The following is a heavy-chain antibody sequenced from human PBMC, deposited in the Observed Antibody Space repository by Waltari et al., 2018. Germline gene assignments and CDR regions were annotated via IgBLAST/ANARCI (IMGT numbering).Heavy chain of an antibody. CDR2: IYHSGRT. J-gene: IGHJ1*01. V-gene: IGHV4-30-2*01. D-gene: IGHD3-22*01. Sequence: QLQLQESGSGLVKPSQTLSLTCAVSGGSISSGGYSWSWIRQPPGKGLEWIGYIYHSGRTYYNPSLKSRVTISVDRSKNQFALKLSAGTAADTAVYYCARDGSPDYYDSSGYPVGWVQHWGQGTLVTVSS. CDR1: GGSISSGGYS. CDR3: ARDGSPDYYDSSGYPVGWVQH.